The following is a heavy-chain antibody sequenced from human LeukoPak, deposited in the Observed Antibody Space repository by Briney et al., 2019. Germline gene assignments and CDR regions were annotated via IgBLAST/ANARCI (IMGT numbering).Heavy chain of an antibody. D-gene: IGHD5-24*01. CDR2: IDHTGST. V-gene: IGHV4-59*12. CDR3: VRDDGYNPYDY. J-gene: IGHJ4*02. CDR1: GDSISIYY. Sequence: SETLSLTCSDSGDSISIYYWSWIRQPPGKGLEWIGYIDHTGSTNYNPSLNSRVTISEDSSKNQFSLKLSYVTAADTAIYYCVRDDGYNPYDYWGQGTLVTVSS.